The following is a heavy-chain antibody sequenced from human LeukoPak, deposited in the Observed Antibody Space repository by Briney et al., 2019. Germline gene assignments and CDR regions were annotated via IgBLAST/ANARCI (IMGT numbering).Heavy chain of an antibody. J-gene: IGHJ6*03. D-gene: IGHD3-3*01. CDR3: ASRCDFTTDRPYYYYYMDV. V-gene: IGHV3-21*01. CDR1: GFTFSIYS. CDR2: ISSSSSYI. Sequence: GGSLRLSCATSGFTFSIYSMNWVRQAPGKGLEWVSSISSSSSYIYYADSVKGRFTISRDNAKNSLYLQMNSLRAEDTAVYYCASRCDFTTDRPYYYYYMDVWGKGTTVTVSS.